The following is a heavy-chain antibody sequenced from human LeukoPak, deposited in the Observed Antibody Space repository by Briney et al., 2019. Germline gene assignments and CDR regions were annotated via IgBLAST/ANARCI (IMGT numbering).Heavy chain of an antibody. CDR2: IYYSGST. V-gene: IGHV4-59*01. CDR3: ARGDDSSGYSYMDV. Sequence: SETLSLTCTVSGGSISSYYWSWIRQPPGKGLEWIGYIYYSGSTNYNPSLKSRVTISVDTSKNQFSLKLSSVTAADTAVYYCARGDDSSGYSYMDVWGKGTTVTVSS. CDR1: GGSISSYY. D-gene: IGHD3-22*01. J-gene: IGHJ6*03.